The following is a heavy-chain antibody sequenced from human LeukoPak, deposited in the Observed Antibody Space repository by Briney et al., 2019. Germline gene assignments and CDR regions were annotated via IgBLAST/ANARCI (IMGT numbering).Heavy chain of an antibody. Sequence: GGSLRLSCAASGFTFSSYGMSWVRQAPGKGLDWVSAISASGDSTYYADSVKGRFTISRDSSKNTVYLQMNSLSADDTAVYYCAKESRDFAPDSWGQGTLVTVSS. CDR1: GFTFSSYG. J-gene: IGHJ4*02. CDR3: AKESRDFAPDS. D-gene: IGHD3/OR15-3a*01. V-gene: IGHV3-23*01. CDR2: ISASGDST.